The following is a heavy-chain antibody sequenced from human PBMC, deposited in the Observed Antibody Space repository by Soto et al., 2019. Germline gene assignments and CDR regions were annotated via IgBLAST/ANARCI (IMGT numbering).Heavy chain of an antibody. CDR2: IYPGDSDT. D-gene: IGHD7-27*01. CDR1: GYSFTSYW. J-gene: IGHJ3*02. CDR3: ARQLPGEDSAFDI. V-gene: IGHV5-51*01. Sequence: GESLKISCKGSGYSFTSYWIGWVRQMPGKGLEWMGIIYPGDSDTRYSPSFQGQVTISASKSSRTACLQWRSLKASDTAMYYCARQLPGEDSAFDIWGQGTMVTVSS.